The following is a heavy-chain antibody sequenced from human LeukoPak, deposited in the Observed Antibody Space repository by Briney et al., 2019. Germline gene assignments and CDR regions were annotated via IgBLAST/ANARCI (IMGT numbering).Heavy chain of an antibody. CDR3: AKGAGTYYHYGMDV. CDR1: GFTFSNYG. J-gene: IGHJ6*02. D-gene: IGHD6-13*01. CDR2: ISYDGSYK. V-gene: IGHV3-30*18. Sequence: EGSLRLSCAASGFTFSNYGMHWVRQAPGKGLEWVAVISYDGSYKYYADSVKGRFTISRDNSKNTLYLQMDSLRAEDTAVYYCAKGAGTYYHYGMDVWGQGTTVTVSS.